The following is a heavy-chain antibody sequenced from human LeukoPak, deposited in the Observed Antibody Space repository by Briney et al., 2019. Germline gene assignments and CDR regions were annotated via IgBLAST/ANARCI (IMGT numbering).Heavy chain of an antibody. V-gene: IGHV3-23*01. CDR3: ARDVTMVRGAQDYYGMDV. CDR2: VSGGGDNT. CDR1: GFNFRFYA. Sequence: GGSLRLSCAASGFNFRFYAMTWVRQAPGKGLEWVSSVSGGGDNTYYADSVKGRFSISRDNSKNTLYQQMNSLRAEDTAVYFCARDVTMVRGAQDYYGMDVWGQGTTVTVSS. J-gene: IGHJ6*02. D-gene: IGHD3-10*01.